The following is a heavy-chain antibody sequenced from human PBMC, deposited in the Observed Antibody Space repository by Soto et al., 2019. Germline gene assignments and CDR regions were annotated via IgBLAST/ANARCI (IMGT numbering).Heavy chain of an antibody. CDR2: IIPIFGTA. J-gene: IGHJ6*02. CDR1: GGTFSSYA. Sequence: SVKVSCKASGGTFSSYAISWVRQAPGQGLEWMGGIIPIFGTANYAQKYQGRVTITADESTSTAYMELSSLRSEDTAVYYCAGRTYYYGSGSSNYYYYGMDVWGQGTTVTVSS. V-gene: IGHV1-69*13. D-gene: IGHD3-10*01. CDR3: AGRTYYYGSGSSNYYYYGMDV.